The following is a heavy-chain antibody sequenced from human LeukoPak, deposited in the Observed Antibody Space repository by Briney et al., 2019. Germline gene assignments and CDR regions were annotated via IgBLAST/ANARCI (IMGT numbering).Heavy chain of an antibody. CDR3: ARDKARGSLLGPRTAAPGTFDY. J-gene: IGHJ4*02. CDR2: IRYDGSNK. D-gene: IGHD6-13*01. CDR1: GFTFSTYG. V-gene: IGHV3-30*02. Sequence: GGSLRLSCAAPGFTFSTYGFHWVRQAPGKGLEWVAFIRYDGSNKYYVDSVRGRFTISRDNSKNTLYLQMNSLRNEDTAVYFCARDKARGSLLGPRTAAPGTFDYWGQGTLVTVSS.